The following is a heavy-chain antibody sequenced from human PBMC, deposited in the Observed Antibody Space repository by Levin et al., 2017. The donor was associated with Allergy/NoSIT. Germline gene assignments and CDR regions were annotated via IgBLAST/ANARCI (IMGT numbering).Heavy chain of an antibody. V-gene: IGHV2-5*02. J-gene: IGHJ4*02. Sequence: TLSLTCDFSGFSLSSIGVGVGWIRQPPGKALEWLAVIFWDGDKRYSPSLENKCTITKDTSKNQVVLTMANMDPVDTATYFCAHRPWRGYIKAPDYFDYWGPGILVTVSS. D-gene: IGHD5-12*01. CDR3: AHRPWRGYIKAPDYFDY. CDR2: IFWDGDK. CDR1: GFSLSSIGVG.